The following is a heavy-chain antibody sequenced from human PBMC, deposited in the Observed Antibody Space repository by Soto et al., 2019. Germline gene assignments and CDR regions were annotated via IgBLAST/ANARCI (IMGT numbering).Heavy chain of an antibody. V-gene: IGHV1-69*12. Sequence: QVQLVQSGAEVKKPGSSVKVSCKASGGTFSSDSFSWVRQAPGQGLEWMGGIIPMFDTPIYAQKFQDRVTITADESTSTAYMQLSRLISCDTAVYYCARTCGLDRDFTYWGKGSLVTVSS. J-gene: IGHJ4*02. CDR1: GGTFSSDS. CDR3: ARTCGLDRDFTY. D-gene: IGHD2-21*01. CDR2: IIPMFDTP.